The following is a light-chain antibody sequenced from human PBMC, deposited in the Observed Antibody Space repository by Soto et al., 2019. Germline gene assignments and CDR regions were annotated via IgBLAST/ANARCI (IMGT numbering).Light chain of an antibody. CDR3: QQYNNWPPIT. CDR2: GAS. V-gene: IGKV3-15*01. CDR1: QSVRSN. J-gene: IGKJ5*01. Sequence: EIVLTQSPGTLSLSPGERATLSCRASQSVRSNLAWYQQKPGQAPRPLIYGASTRATGIPARFSGSGSGTEFTLTISSLQSEDFAVYYCQQYNNWPPITFGQGTRLEIK.